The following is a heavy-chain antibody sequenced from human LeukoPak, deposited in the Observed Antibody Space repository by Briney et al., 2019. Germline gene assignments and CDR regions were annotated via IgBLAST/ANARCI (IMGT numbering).Heavy chain of an antibody. V-gene: IGHV5-51*01. CDR2: IYPDDSDT. D-gene: IGHD6-19*01. Sequence: GESLKISCKASGYNFTTYWIAWVRQMPGKGLECMGIIYPDDSDTRYSPSFQGQVSISADKSINTAYLRWSGLKAPDTAMYYCARRPAGAAGLFFDYWGQGALVTVSS. CDR3: ARRPAGAAGLFFDY. CDR1: GYNFTTYW. J-gene: IGHJ4*02.